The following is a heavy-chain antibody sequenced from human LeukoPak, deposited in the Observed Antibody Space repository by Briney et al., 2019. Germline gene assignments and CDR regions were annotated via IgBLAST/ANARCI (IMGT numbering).Heavy chain of an antibody. CDR2: IIPIFGTA. J-gene: IGHJ4*02. CDR1: GGTFSSYA. CDR3: ARALSHEHRYSSGWYGWYFDY. D-gene: IGHD6-19*01. Sequence: VASVKVSCKASGGTFSSYAISWVRQAPGQGLEWMGGIIPIFGTANYAQKFQGRVTITTDESTSTAYMELSSLRSEDTAVYYCARALSHEHRYSSGWYGWYFDYWGQGTLVTVSS. V-gene: IGHV1-69*05.